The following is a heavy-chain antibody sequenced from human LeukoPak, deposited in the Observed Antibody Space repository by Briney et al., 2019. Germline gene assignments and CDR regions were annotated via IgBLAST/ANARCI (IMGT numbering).Heavy chain of an antibody. CDR1: GFTFSSYA. CDR3: ARDPDGDYDFDY. V-gene: IGHV3-48*01. J-gene: IGHJ4*02. D-gene: IGHD4-17*01. Sequence: GGSLRLSCAASGFTFSSYAMHWVRQAPGKGLEWLSHINSNGAVISYADSVKGRFTISRDTAKSSLYLQMNSLKIEDTAIYFCARDPDGDYDFDYWGQGTLVTVSS. CDR2: INSNGAVI.